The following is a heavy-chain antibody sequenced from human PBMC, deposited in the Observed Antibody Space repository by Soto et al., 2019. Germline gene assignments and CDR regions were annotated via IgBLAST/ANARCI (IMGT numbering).Heavy chain of an antibody. CDR2: IYYSGST. V-gene: IGHV4-31*03. Sequence: QVQLQESGPGLVKPSQTLSLTCTVSGGSISSGGYYWSWIRQHPGKGLEWIGYIYYSGSTYYNPSLKSRVTISVDTSKNQFSLKLSSVTAADTAVYYCARGGNVLVPAANYGMDVWGQGTTVTVS. D-gene: IGHD2-2*01. CDR1: GGSISSGGYY. J-gene: IGHJ6*02. CDR3: ARGGNVLVPAANYGMDV.